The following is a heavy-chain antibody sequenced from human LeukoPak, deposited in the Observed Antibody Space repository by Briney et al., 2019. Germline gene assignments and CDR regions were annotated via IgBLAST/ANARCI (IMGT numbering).Heavy chain of an antibody. V-gene: IGHV1-46*01. CDR3: ARDSFYGVVDY. Sequence: ASVKVSCKTSGYTFTSYYIHWVRQAPGQGLEWMGIINPSGGSTSYAQKFQGRVTMTRDMSTSTVYMYLSSLRSGDTAVYYCARDSFYGVVDYWGQGTLVTVSS. CDR1: GYTFTSYY. D-gene: IGHD4-17*01. CDR2: INPSGGST. J-gene: IGHJ4*02.